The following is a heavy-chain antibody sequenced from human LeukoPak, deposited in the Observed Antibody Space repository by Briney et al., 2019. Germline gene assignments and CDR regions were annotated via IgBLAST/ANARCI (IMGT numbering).Heavy chain of an antibody. J-gene: IGHJ5*02. V-gene: IGHV3-23*01. D-gene: IGHD3-3*01. CDR2: ITGSGAST. CDR3: ARDFRSGFPNWFDP. CDR1: GFTFSSYA. Sequence: PGGSLRLSCAASGFTFSSYAMPWVRQAPGKGLEWVSAITGSGASTFYADSVKGRFTISRDNSKNTLYLQMNSLRAEDAAVYYCARDFRSGFPNWFDPWGQGALVTVSS.